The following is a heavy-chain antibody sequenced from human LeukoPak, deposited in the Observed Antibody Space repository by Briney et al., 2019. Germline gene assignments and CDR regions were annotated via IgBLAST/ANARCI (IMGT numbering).Heavy chain of an antibody. V-gene: IGHV3-23*01. CDR2: ISGSGDTT. Sequence: GGSLRLSCAASGFTFSSYAMTWVRQGPGKGLEWVSGISGSGDTTYYADSVKGRFTISRDNSKNTLYLQMSSLRAEDTAIYYCAKELTERWLIDAFDIWGQGTVVTVSS. CDR1: GFTFSSYA. J-gene: IGHJ3*02. CDR3: AKELTERWLIDAFDI. D-gene: IGHD6-19*01.